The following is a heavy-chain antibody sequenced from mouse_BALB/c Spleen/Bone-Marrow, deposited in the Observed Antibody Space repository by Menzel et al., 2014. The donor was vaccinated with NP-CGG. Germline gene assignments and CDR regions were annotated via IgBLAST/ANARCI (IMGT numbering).Heavy chain of an antibody. CDR1: GYASSSSW. J-gene: IGHJ2*02. CDR3: ARWGITSYYFDY. V-gene: IGHV1-82*01. D-gene: IGHD2-4*01. Sequence: VQLQQSGPELMKPGASVKISCKASGYASSSSWMNWVKQWPGQGLEWIGRIYPGDGDTNYNGKFKGKATLTADKSSSTAYMQLSSLTSVDSAVYFCARWGITSYYFDYWGQGTSLTVSS. CDR2: IYPGDGDT.